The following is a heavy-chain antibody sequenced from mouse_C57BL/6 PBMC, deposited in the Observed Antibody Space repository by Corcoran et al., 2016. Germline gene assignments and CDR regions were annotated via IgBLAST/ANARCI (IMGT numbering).Heavy chain of an antibody. V-gene: IGHV1-26*01. CDR1: GYTFTDYY. J-gene: IGHJ3*01. CDR2: INPNNGGT. CDR3: ARVWVAY. Sequence: EVQLQQSGPELVKPGASVKISCKASGYTFTDYYMNWVKQSHGKSLEWIGDINPNNGGTSYNQQFKGKATLTVDKSSSTAYMELRSLTSEDSAVYYWARVWVAYWGQGTLVTVSA.